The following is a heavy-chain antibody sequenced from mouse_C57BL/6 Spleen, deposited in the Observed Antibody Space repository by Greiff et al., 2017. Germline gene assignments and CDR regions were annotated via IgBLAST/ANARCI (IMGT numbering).Heavy chain of an antibody. CDR3: TRSTLAYFDY. D-gene: IGHD4-1*01. Sequence: VQLKESGTVLARPGASVKMSCKTSGYTFTSYWMHWVKQRPGQGLEWIGAIYPGNSDTSYNQKFKGKAKLTALTSASTAYMELSSLTNEDTAVYSCTRSTLAYFDYWGQGTTLTVSS. CDR2: IYPGNSDT. J-gene: IGHJ2*01. V-gene: IGHV1-5*01. CDR1: GYTFTSYW.